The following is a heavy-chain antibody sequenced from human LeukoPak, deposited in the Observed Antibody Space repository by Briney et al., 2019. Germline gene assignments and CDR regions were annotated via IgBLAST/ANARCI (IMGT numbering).Heavy chain of an antibody. Sequence: GESLKISCRGSGYSFATYWIGWVRQMPGKGLEWVAVIYPGDSDTRYSPSFQGQVTISADKSINTAYLQWSSLKASDSAMYYCARLGGENYYDSSGYYYSWLDPWGQGTLVTVSS. CDR2: IYPGDSDT. V-gene: IGHV5-51*01. CDR3: ARLGGENYYDSSGYYYSWLDP. J-gene: IGHJ5*02. CDR1: GYSFATYW. D-gene: IGHD3-22*01.